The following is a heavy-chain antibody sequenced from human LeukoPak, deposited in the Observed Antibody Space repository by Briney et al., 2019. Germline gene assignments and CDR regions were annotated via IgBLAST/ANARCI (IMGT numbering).Heavy chain of an antibody. CDR1: GFTFSSYA. CDR2: ISGSGGST. V-gene: IGHV3-23*01. D-gene: IGHD3-22*01. Sequence: GGSLRLSCAASGFTFSSYAMSWVRQAPGKGLEWVSAISGSGGSTYYADSVKGRFTISRDNSKNTLYLQMNSLRAEDTAVYYCAKVLYYDSSGSGFDYWGQGTLVTVSS. J-gene: IGHJ4*02. CDR3: AKVLYYDSSGSGFDY.